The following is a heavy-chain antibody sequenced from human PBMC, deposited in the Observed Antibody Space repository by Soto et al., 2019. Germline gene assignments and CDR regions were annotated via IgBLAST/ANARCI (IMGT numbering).Heavy chain of an antibody. D-gene: IGHD5-18*01. CDR1: GGTFSSYA. CDR2: IIPIFGTA. Sequence: GASVKVSCKASGGTFSSYAISWVRQAPGQGLEWMGGIIPIFGTANYAQKFQGRVTITADESTSTAYMELSSLRSEDTAVYYCARANTAMVHDAFDIWGQGTMVTVSS. V-gene: IGHV1-69*13. J-gene: IGHJ3*02. CDR3: ARANTAMVHDAFDI.